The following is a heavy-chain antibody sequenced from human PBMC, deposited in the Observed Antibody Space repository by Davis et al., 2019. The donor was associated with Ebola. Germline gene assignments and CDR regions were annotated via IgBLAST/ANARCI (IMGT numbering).Heavy chain of an antibody. CDR3: VRDYTGSTWSGAFDL. J-gene: IGHJ3*01. CDR2: ISWSSDRK. D-gene: IGHD6-13*01. CDR1: GFICDDHA. V-gene: IGHV3-9*01. Sequence: SLKISCVVSGFICDDHAMQWVRQVPGKGLEWVSGISWSSDRKVYAASVKGRFTISRDSAKNSLYLQMNSLRIEDTALYYCVRDYTGSTWSGAFDLWGRGTMVTVSS.